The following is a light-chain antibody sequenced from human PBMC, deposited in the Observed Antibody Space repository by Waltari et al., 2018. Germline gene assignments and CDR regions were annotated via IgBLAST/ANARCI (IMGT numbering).Light chain of an antibody. CDR3: SSYTSVNTVV. CDR2: DVR. Sequence: QSALTQPASVSGSPGQSITISCPGSSSDVGAYNYVSWYQHHPGKATQLIISDVRDRPSGVSDRFSGSQSCNTASLSISGARADDEANDYCSSYTSVNTVVFGGGTKVTVL. J-gene: IGLJ2*01. CDR1: SSDVGAYNY. V-gene: IGLV2-14*03.